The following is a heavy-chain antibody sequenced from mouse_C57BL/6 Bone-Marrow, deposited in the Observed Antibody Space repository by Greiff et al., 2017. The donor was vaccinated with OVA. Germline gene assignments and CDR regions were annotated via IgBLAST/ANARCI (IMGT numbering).Heavy chain of an antibody. CDR1: GFTFSDYG. D-gene: IGHD1-1*02. Sequence: EVKLVESGGGLVKPGGSLKLSCAASGFTFSDYGMHWVRQAPEKGLEWVAYISSGSSTIYYADTVKGRFTISGDNAKNTLFLQMTSLRSEDTAMYYCARGGYYAMGYWGQGASVTVSS. J-gene: IGHJ4*01. CDR3: ARGGYYAMGY. V-gene: IGHV5-17*01. CDR2: ISSGSSTI.